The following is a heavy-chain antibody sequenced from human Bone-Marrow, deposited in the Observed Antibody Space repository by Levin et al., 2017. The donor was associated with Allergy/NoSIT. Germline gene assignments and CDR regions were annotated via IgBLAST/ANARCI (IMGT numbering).Heavy chain of an antibody. V-gene: IGHV3-7*01. Sequence: GESLKISCAASGFTFSRLGMSWVRQAPGKGLEWVANIDQDGSEKKYVDSVKGRFIISRDNAKNSLYLQMNSLRAEDTAVYYCAQGYHIDYWGQGTLVTVSS. CDR1: GFTFSRLG. D-gene: IGHD6-13*01. CDR3: AQGYHIDY. J-gene: IGHJ4*02. CDR2: IDQDGSEK.